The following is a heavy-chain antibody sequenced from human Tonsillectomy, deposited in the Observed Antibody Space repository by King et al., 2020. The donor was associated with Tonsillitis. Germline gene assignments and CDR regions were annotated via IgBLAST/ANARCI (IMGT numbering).Heavy chain of an antibody. CDR1: GFTFSSYG. V-gene: IGHV3-30*18. Sequence: VQLVESGGGVVQPGRSQRLSCAASGFTFSSYGMHWVRQAPGKGLEWVAVISYDGSNKYYADSVKGRFTISRDNSKNTLYLQMNSLRAEDTAVYYRAKDVTFSSIPNSSGWPNWFDPWGQGTLVTVSS. D-gene: IGHD6-13*01. CDR2: ISYDGSNK. CDR3: AKDVTFSSIPNSSGWPNWFDP. J-gene: IGHJ5*02.